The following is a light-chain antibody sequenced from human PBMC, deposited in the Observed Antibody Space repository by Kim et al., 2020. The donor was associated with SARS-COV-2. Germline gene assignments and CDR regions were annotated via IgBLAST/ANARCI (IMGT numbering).Light chain of an antibody. J-gene: IGKJ4*01. CDR3: QQYYSYPLS. Sequence: ASVGDRVTITCRASQGIKNYLGWIQLRPGKAPKSLIYAASTLHIGVPSRFSGSASGTDFTLTITRLQPEDFAFYYCQQYYSYPLSFGGGTKVDIK. V-gene: IGKV1-16*01. CDR2: AAS. CDR1: QGIKNY.